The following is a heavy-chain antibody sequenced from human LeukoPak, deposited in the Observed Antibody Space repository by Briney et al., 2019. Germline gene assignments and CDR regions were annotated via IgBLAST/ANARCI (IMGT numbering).Heavy chain of an antibody. CDR1: GGSFSGYY. D-gene: IGHD3-22*01. V-gene: IGHV4-34*01. CDR3: ARRQKSYYYDSSGYYTPTSYFDY. J-gene: IGHJ4*02. CDR2: INHSGST. Sequence: TSETLSLTCAVYGGSFSGYYWSWIRQPPGKGLEWIGEINHSGSTNYNPSLESRVTISVDTSKNQFSLKLSSVTAADTAVYYCARRQKSYYYDSSGYYTPTSYFDYWGQGTLVTVSS.